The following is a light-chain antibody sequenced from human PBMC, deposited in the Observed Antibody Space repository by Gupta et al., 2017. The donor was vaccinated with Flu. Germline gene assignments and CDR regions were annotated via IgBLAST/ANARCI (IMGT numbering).Light chain of an antibody. Sequence: EIVLTQSPGTLSLSPGERATLSCRASQSVTHSHLAWYQQKPGQAPRLLIYGASSRATGVADRFRGSGSGTXFTLTIXRLDPEDFAVYYCQQYGGSPTTFGXGTKVEIK. V-gene: IGKV3-20*01. J-gene: IGKJ1*01. CDR1: QSVTHSH. CDR2: GAS. CDR3: QQYGGSPTT.